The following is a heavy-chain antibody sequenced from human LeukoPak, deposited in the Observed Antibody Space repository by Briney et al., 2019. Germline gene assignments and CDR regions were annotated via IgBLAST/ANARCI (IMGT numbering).Heavy chain of an antibody. D-gene: IGHD5-18*01. V-gene: IGHV4-39*01. J-gene: IGHJ3*02. CDR2: IYYSGST. Sequence: TSETLSLTCTVSGGSISSSSYYWGWIRQPPGKGLEWIGSIYYSGSTYYNPSLKSRVTISVDTSKNQFSLKLSSVTAADTAVYYCARAVRSYGYDTVAFDIWGQGTMVTVSS. CDR3: ARAVRSYGYDTVAFDI. CDR1: GGSISSSSYY.